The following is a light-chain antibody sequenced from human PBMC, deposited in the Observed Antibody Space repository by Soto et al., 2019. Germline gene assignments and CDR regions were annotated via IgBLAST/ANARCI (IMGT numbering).Light chain of an antibody. J-gene: IGKJ5*01. CDR2: AAS. CDR1: QSISSN. CDR3: QQTYSTPIT. V-gene: IGKV1-39*01. Sequence: DIQMTQAPSSLPASVGDRVTITCRASQSISSNLNWYQQKPGKAPKLLIYAASSLQSGVPSRFSGSGSGTDFTLTISSLQPEDFAAYYCQQTYSTPITFGQGTRLEIK.